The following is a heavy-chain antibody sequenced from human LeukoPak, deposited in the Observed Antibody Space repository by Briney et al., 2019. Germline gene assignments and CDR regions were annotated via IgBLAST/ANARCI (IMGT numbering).Heavy chain of an antibody. V-gene: IGHV3-20*04. CDR2: INWNGGST. CDR1: GFTFDDYG. J-gene: IGHJ4*02. CDR3: ARGVPCSSTSCYQAFVY. D-gene: IGHD2-2*01. Sequence: GGSLRLSCAASGFTFDDYGMSWVRQAPGKGLEWVSGINWNGGSTGYADSVKGRFTISRDNAKNSLYLQMNSLRAEDTTLYYCARGVPCSSTSCYQAFVYWGQGTLVTVSP.